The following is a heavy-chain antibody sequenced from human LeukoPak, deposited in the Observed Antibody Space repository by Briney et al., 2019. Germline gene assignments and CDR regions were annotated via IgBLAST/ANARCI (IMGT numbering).Heavy chain of an antibody. D-gene: IGHD1-26*01. CDR2: ISGSGGST. Sequence: GGSLRLSCAASGFTFSSYGMSWVRLAPGKGLEWVSAISGSGGSTYYADSVKGRFTISRDNSKNTLYLQMNSLRAEDTAVYYCARGAYSGSHFDYWGQGTLVTVSS. CDR3: ARGAYSGSHFDY. J-gene: IGHJ4*02. CDR1: GFTFSSYG. V-gene: IGHV3-23*01.